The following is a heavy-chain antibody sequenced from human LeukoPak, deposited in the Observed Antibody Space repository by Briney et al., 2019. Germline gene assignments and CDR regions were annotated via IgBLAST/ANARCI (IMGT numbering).Heavy chain of an antibody. Sequence: GGPLRLSCAASGFPFTDHYMSWIRQAPGKALERVSYISSSGSTIHSAASVKGQFTIPNDHDKISPYLEMNSLRAEFTAVYYCASNAYGGPRCDFWGEGTRVTVSS. CDR2: ISSSGSTI. CDR1: GFPFTDHY. D-gene: IGHD4-17*01. V-gene: IGHV3-11*01. CDR3: ASNAYGGPRCDF. J-gene: IGHJ4*02.